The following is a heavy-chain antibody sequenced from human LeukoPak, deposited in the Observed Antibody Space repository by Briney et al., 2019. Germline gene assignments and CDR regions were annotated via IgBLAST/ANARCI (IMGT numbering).Heavy chain of an antibody. Sequence: SVKVSCKASRGSFRRYAFAWVRQAPGQGLEWMGGIMPVLDTGSYAQGFQGRVTITADRSTSTAYMELRSLRPEDTALYYCAARDNGNDLLSYHAMDVWGNGTTVTVFS. V-gene: IGHV1-69*06. CDR1: RGSFRRYA. CDR3: AARDNGNDLLSYHAMDV. D-gene: IGHD1-1*01. CDR2: IMPVLDTG. J-gene: IGHJ6*04.